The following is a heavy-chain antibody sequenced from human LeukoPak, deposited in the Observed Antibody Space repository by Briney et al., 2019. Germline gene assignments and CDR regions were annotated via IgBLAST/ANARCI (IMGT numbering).Heavy chain of an antibody. CDR1: GFTFSSYE. Sequence: GGSLSLSCAASGFTFSSYEMNWVRQAPGKGLEWVSYISSSGSTIYYADSVKGRFTISRDNAENSLYLQMNSLRAEDTAVYYCAELGITMIGGVWGKGTTVTISS. CDR2: ISSSGSTI. CDR3: AELGITMIGGV. V-gene: IGHV3-48*03. J-gene: IGHJ6*04. D-gene: IGHD3-10*02.